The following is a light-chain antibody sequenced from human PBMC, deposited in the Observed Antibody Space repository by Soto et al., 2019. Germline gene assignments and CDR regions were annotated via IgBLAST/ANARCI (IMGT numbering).Light chain of an antibody. Sequence: DIQMTQSPSFVSASVGDRDTITCRASQDISTWLAWYQQKPGRAPNLLIYTASSLQSGVPSRFSGSGSGTDFTLTISSLQPEDFATYYCQQANSFPYTFGQGTKLEIK. V-gene: IGKV1-12*01. CDR1: QDISTW. J-gene: IGKJ2*01. CDR3: QQANSFPYT. CDR2: TAS.